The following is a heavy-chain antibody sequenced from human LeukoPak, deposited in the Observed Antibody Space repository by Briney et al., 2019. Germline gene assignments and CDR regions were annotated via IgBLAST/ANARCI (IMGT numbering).Heavy chain of an antibody. CDR3: AREGRDMTIDY. V-gene: IGHV3-74*01. D-gene: IGHD2-15*01. CDR1: GFTFSSYW. Sequence: GGSLRLSCAASGFTFSSYWMHWVRQAPGKGLVWVSRISRDGSAISYADSVKGRFTISRDNAKNTLYLQMNSLRGEDTAVYYCAREGRDMTIDYWGQGTLVTVSS. CDR2: ISRDGSAI. J-gene: IGHJ4*02.